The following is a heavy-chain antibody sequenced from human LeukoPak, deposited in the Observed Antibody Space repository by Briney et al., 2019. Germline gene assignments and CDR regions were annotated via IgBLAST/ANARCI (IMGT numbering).Heavy chain of an antibody. D-gene: IGHD6-19*01. V-gene: IGHV3-11*03. CDR3: TSGSSGWDVFDY. CDR2: ISSSSYT. Sequence: GGSLRLSCAASGFTFSDYYMSWIRQAPGKGLEWVSYISSSSYTNYADSVKGRFTISRDNAKNSLYLQMNSLRAEDTAVYYCTSGSSGWDVFDYWGQGTLVTVSS. J-gene: IGHJ4*02. CDR1: GFTFSDYY.